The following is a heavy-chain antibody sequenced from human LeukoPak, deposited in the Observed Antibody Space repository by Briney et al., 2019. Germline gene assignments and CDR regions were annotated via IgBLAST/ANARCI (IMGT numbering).Heavy chain of an antibody. CDR1: GFTFDDYA. Sequence: GGSLRLSCAASGFTFDDYAMHWVRQAPGKGPEWVSGISWNSGSIGYADSVKGRFTISRDNAKNSLYLQMNSLRAEDTALYYCAKDHSSGWFYFDYWGQGTLVTVSS. CDR2: ISWNSGSI. V-gene: IGHV3-9*01. CDR3: AKDHSSGWFYFDY. J-gene: IGHJ4*02. D-gene: IGHD6-19*01.